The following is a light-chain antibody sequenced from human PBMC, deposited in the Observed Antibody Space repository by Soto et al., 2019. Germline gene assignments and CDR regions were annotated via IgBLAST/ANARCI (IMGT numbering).Light chain of an antibody. V-gene: IGKV1-13*01. CDR1: QGIRSA. CDR2: DAS. J-gene: IGKJ3*01. Sequence: IQLTQSPSFLSASVGDSVTITCRASQGIRSALACYQQTPWRAPKLLIYDASTLESGVPSRFSGSRSGTDFTLTVSSLQPEDFATYYCQQFDDYPFTFGPGTKVDIK. CDR3: QQFDDYPFT.